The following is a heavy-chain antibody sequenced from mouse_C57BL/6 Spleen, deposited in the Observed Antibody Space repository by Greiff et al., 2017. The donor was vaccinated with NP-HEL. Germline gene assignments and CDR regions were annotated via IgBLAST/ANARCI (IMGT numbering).Heavy chain of an antibody. CDR1: GYTFTSYG. J-gene: IGHJ4*01. CDR3: ARGRIYYGNAHARDY. CDR2: IYPRSGNT. D-gene: IGHD2-1*01. V-gene: IGHV1-81*01. Sequence: VKLQESGAELARPGASVKLSCKASGYTFTSYGISWVKQRTGQGLEWIGEIYPRSGNTYYNEKFKGKATLTADKSSSTAYMELRSLTSEDSAVYFCARGRIYYGNAHARDYWGQGTSVTVSS.